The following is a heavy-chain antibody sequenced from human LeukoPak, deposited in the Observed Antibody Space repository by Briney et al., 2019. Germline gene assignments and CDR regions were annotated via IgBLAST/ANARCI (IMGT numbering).Heavy chain of an antibody. D-gene: IGHD6-13*01. CDR3: ARYNLWQQLALFDY. V-gene: IGHV3-23*01. CDR1: GFTFSSYA. CDR2: ISGSGGST. Sequence: GGSLRLSCAASGFTFSSYAMSWVRQAPGKGLEWVSAISGSGGSTYYADSVKGRFTISRDNSKNTLYLQMNSLRAEDTAVYYCARYNLWQQLALFDYWGQGTLVTVSS. J-gene: IGHJ4*02.